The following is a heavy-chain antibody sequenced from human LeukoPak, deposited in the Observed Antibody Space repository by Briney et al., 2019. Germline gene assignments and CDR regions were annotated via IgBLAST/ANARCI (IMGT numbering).Heavy chain of an antibody. V-gene: IGHV3-23*01. CDR3: AKSLFDGYSSSSKRELKNYFDY. Sequence: PGGSLRLSCAASGFTFSNYWMSWVRQAPGKGLEWVSAISGSGGSTYYADSVKGRFTIPRDNSKNTLYLQMNSLRAEDTAVYYCAKSLFDGYSSSSKRELKNYFDYWGQGTLVTVSS. CDR2: ISGSGGST. D-gene: IGHD6-6*01. CDR1: GFTFSNYW. J-gene: IGHJ4*02.